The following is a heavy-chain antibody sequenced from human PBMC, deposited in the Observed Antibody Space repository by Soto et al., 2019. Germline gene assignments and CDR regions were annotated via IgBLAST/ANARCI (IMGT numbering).Heavy chain of an antibody. J-gene: IGHJ4*02. CDR1: GFTFDDYA. V-gene: IGHV3-9*01. Sequence: EVQLVESGGGLVQPGRSLRLSCAASGFTFDDYAMHWVRQAPGKGLEWVSGISWNSGSIGYADSVKGRFTISRDNDKNSLYLQMNSLRAEDTALYYCAKDIPGGLDYWGQGTLVTVSS. CDR2: ISWNSGSI. D-gene: IGHD3-16*01. CDR3: AKDIPGGLDY.